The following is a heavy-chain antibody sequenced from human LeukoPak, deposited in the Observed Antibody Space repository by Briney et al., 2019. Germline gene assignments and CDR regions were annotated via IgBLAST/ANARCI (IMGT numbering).Heavy chain of an antibody. V-gene: IGHV3-30*03. J-gene: IGHJ4*02. CDR1: GFTFSSYG. CDR3: ARSPKATVIPTDY. D-gene: IGHD4-17*01. Sequence: PGGSLRLSCAASGFTFSSYGMHWVRQAPGKGLEWVAVISYDGSNKYYADSVKGRFTISRDNSKSTLYLQMNSLRAEDTAVYYCARSPKATVIPTDYWGQGTLVTVSS. CDR2: ISYDGSNK.